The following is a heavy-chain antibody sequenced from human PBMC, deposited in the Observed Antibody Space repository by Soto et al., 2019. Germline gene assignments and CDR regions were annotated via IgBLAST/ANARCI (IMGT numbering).Heavy chain of an antibody. Sequence: GGSLRLYCAASGFTLGSYTMHWVRQAPGKGLEWVAVISYDGSNKYYADSVKGRFTISRDNSKNTLYQQRNSLRAEDTAVYYCARDSPPMEYCTNGVGYPNRGYEANHDYWGQGTRVTVPA. J-gene: IGHJ4*02. CDR3: ARDSPPMEYCTNGVGYPNRGYEANHDY. D-gene: IGHD2-8*01. CDR2: ISYDGSNK. V-gene: IGHV3-30-3*01. CDR1: GFTLGSYT.